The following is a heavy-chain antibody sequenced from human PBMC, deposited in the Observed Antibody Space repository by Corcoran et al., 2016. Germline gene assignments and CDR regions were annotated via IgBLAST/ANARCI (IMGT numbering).Heavy chain of an antibody. Sequence: QVQLVQSGAEVKKPGASVKVSCKASGYTFTSYYMHWVRQAPGQGLEWMGIINPSGGSTSYAQKFQGRVTMTRDTSTSTVYMELSSVRSEDTAVYYCARGGHGVVTAIGVFFGCCDPWGQGALVTVAS. CDR1: GYTFTSYY. CDR2: INPSGGST. V-gene: IGHV1-46*01. D-gene: IGHD2-21*02. CDR3: ARGGHGVVTAIGVFFGCCDP. J-gene: IGHJ5*02.